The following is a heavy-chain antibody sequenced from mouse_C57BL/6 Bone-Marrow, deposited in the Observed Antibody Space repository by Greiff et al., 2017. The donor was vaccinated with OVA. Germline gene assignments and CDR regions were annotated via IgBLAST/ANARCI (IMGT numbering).Heavy chain of an antibody. J-gene: IGHJ2*01. CDR3: ARIANSSGYVNYFAY. V-gene: IGHV8-8*01. CDR1: GFSLSTFGMG. Sequence: QVTLKECGPGLLQPSQTLSLTCSFSGFSLSTFGMGVGWLRQPSGQGLVCLAHIWWDDDKYYNPALKSRLTISKVTSKNQVFLKITKVDTADTATYYCARIANSSGYVNYFAYWGQGTTLTVSS. CDR2: IWWDDDK. D-gene: IGHD3-2*02.